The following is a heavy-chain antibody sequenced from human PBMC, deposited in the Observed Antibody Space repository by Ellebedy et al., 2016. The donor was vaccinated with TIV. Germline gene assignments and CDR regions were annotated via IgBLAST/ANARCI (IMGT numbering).Heavy chain of an antibody. CDR1: GGSISRSSYY. CDR2: IYYSGST. V-gene: IGHV4-39*01. CDR3: ARQERWLQLSDY. Sequence: MPSETLSLTCTVSGGSISRSSYYWGWIRQPPGKGLEWIGSIYYSGSTYYNPSLKSRVTISVDTSKNQFSLKLSSVTAADTAVYYCARQERWLQLSDYWGQGTLVTVSS. J-gene: IGHJ4*02. D-gene: IGHD5-24*01.